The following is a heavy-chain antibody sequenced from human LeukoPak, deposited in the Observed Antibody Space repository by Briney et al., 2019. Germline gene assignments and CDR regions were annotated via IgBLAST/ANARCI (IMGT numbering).Heavy chain of an antibody. J-gene: IGHJ3*02. CDR2: IRYDERSK. V-gene: IGHV3-30*02. CDR1: GFTFSSPG. D-gene: IGHD2-15*01. Sequence: GGSLRLSCAVSGFTFSSPGIHWVRQAPGKGLEWVAFIRYDERSKYYADSVKGRFTISRDNSKNTLYLQMNSLRAEDTAVYYCAKDPCGKLVVAAPCGAFDIWGQGTMVTVSS. CDR3: AKDPCGKLVVAAPCGAFDI.